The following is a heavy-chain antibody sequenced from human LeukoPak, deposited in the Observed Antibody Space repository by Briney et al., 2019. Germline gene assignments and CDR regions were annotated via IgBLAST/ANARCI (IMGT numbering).Heavy chain of an antibody. CDR2: ISGSGGST. CDR1: GFTFSSYS. CDR3: GGDTAMDLIFDY. Sequence: GGSLRLSCAASGFTFSSYSMSWVRQAPGKGVEWVSAISGSGGSTYYADSVKGRFTISRDNSKNTLYLQMNSLRAEDTAVYYCGGDTAMDLIFDYWGQGTLVTVSS. J-gene: IGHJ4*02. V-gene: IGHV3-23*01. D-gene: IGHD5-18*01.